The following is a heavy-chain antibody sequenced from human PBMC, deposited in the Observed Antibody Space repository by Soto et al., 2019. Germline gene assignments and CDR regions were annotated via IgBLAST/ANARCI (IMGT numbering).Heavy chain of an antibody. CDR1: GYICTIYY. Sequence: ASVKVSCKASGYICTIYYLHWVRQAPGQGLEWMGWINPFDGSRMFAQSFQGRVTFTRDTSTSTVYMELSGLRSDDTAVYYCSRVDPGETSPFDHWGQGTLVTVSS. D-gene: IGHD3-10*01. CDR2: INPFDGSR. J-gene: IGHJ4*02. V-gene: IGHV1-46*03. CDR3: SRVDPGETSPFDH.